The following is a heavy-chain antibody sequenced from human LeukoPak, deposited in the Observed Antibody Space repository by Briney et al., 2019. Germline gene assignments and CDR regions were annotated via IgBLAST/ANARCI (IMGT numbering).Heavy chain of an antibody. Sequence: GGSLRLSCAASGFTFSSYEMNWVRQAPGKGLEWVSYISSSGITLYYADSVKGRFTISRDNPKNSLYLQMNSLRAEDTALYYCARRPYYYDSLDYWGQGTLVTVSS. CDR1: GFTFSSYE. V-gene: IGHV3-48*03. D-gene: IGHD3-22*01. CDR2: ISSSGITL. J-gene: IGHJ4*02. CDR3: ARRPYYYDSLDY.